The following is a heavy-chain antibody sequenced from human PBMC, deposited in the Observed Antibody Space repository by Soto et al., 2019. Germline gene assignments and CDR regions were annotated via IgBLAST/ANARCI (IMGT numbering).Heavy chain of an antibody. D-gene: IGHD3-10*01. CDR1: GGSISSYY. Sequence: QVQLQESGPGLVKPSETLSLTCTVSGGSISSYYWSWIRQPPGKGLEWLGYIYYSGSTNYNPSLKRRLTLPVHTSKHQFSLKLSSVTDADTAVYSCARVMVRGVIIAFDIWGQGTMVTVSS. V-gene: IGHV4-59*01. CDR3: ARVMVRGVIIAFDI. CDR2: IYYSGST. J-gene: IGHJ3*02.